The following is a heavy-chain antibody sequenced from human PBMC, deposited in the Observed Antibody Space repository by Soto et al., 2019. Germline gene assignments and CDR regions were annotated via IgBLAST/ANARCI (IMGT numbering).Heavy chain of an antibody. D-gene: IGHD4-17*01. CDR2: IYYSGST. V-gene: IGHV4-59*12. J-gene: IGHJ5*02. CDR1: GGSINSYY. Sequence: PSETLSLTCTVSGGSINSYYWSWIRQPPGKGLEWIGSIYYSGSTYYNPSLKSRVTISVDRSKNQFSLKLSSVTAADTAVYYCARGEDYGDYPDAGWFDPWGQGTLVTVSS. CDR3: ARGEDYGDYPDAGWFDP.